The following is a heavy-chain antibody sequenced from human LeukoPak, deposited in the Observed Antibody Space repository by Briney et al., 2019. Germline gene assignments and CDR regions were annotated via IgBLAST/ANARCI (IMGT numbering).Heavy chain of an antibody. Sequence: GGSLRLSCAASGFTFSSYAMSWVRQAPGKGLEWVSAISGSGGSTYYADSVKGRFTISRDNSKNTLYLQMNSLRAEDTAVYYCAKMGQQLVRGTWFDPWGQGTLVTVSS. CDR3: AKMGQQLVRGTWFDP. J-gene: IGHJ5*02. CDR1: GFTFSSYA. D-gene: IGHD6-13*01. CDR2: ISGSGGST. V-gene: IGHV3-23*01.